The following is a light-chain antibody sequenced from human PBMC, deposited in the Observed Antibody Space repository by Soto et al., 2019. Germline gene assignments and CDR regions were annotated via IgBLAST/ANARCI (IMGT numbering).Light chain of an antibody. V-gene: IGKV1-5*01. CDR3: QHYGGMWA. Sequence: DIQMTQSPSTLSASVGDRVTITCRASQSISNRLAWYQQKPGKAPKVLIYDASNLESGVPSRFSGSGSGTEFILTISSLQPDDFTTYYCQHYGGMWAFGQGTTVEVK. J-gene: IGKJ1*01. CDR1: QSISNR. CDR2: DAS.